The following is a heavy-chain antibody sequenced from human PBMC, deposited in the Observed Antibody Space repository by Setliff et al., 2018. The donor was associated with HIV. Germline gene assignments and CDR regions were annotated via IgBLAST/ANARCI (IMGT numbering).Heavy chain of an antibody. D-gene: IGHD4-17*01. J-gene: IGHJ5*01. CDR3: VRQHGDYAFGS. V-gene: IGHV4-39*01. Sequence: ETLSLTCTVSGGSISNKTHYWGWIRQPPGRGLEWIGSIYYSGSTYYNPSLKSRLTISIDTSKNQFSLKLNSVTAADTAVYYCVRQHGDYAFGSWGQGTLVTVSS. CDR1: GGSISNKTHY. CDR2: IYYSGST.